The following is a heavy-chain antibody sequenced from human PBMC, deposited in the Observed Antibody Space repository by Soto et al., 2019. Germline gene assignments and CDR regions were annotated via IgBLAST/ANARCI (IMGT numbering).Heavy chain of an antibody. V-gene: IGHV3-48*02. D-gene: IGHD6-19*01. CDR2: ISSSSSTI. J-gene: IGHJ4*02. Sequence: GGSLRLSCAASGFTFSSYSMNWVRQAPGKGLEWVSYISSSSSTIYYADSVKGRFTISRDNAKNSLYLQMNSLRDEDTAVYYCARVRPPADPAGIDYWGQGTLVTVSS. CDR3: ARVRPPADPAGIDY. CDR1: GFTFSSYS.